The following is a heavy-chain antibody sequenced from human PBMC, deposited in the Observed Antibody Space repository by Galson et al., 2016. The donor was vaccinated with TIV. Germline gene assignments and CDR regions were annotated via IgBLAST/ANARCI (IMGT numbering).Heavy chain of an antibody. Sequence: ETLSLTCTVSGGTINTYPWNWIRQSPGKGLEWIGYVYYTGSTSYNPSLKSRVTISVDTSKNQFSLNLNSVTSADTAVYYCVRAPGGRNWYFDLWGRGTLVTVSS. CDR2: VYYTGST. CDR3: VRAPGGRNWYFDL. V-gene: IGHV4-59*01. D-gene: IGHD4-23*01. CDR1: GGTINTYP. J-gene: IGHJ2*01.